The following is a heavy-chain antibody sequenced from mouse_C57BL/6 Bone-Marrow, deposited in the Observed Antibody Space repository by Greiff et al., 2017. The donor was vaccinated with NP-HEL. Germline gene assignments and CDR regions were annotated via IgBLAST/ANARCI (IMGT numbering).Heavy chain of an antibody. V-gene: IGHV1-59*01. J-gene: IGHJ4*01. CDR1: GYTFTSYW. CDR3: ARPGSTSMDY. Sequence: QVQLQQPGAELVRPGTSVKLSCKASGYTFTSYWMHWVKQRPGQGLEWIGVIDPSDSYTNSNQKFKGKATLTVDKSSSTAYMQLSSLTSEDSAVYYCARPGSTSMDYWGQGTSVTVSS. CDR2: IDPSDSYT.